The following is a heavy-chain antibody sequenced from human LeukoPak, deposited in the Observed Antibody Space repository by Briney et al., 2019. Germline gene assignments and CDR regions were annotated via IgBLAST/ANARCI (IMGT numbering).Heavy chain of an antibody. V-gene: IGHV3-23*01. CDR3: AKSGSIWYYFDY. CDR1: GFTFNYYA. CDR2: ISGSGAST. D-gene: IGHD6-13*01. J-gene: IGHJ4*02. Sequence: GGSLRLPCAASGFTFNYYAMSWVRQAPGKGLEWVSSISGSGASTYYADSVRGRFTIMRDNSQNTLYLQINSLRAEDTAVYYCAKSGSIWYYFDYWGQGTLVTVSS.